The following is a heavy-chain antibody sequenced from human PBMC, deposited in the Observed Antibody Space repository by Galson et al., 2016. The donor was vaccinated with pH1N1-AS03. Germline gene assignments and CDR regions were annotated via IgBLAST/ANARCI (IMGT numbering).Heavy chain of an antibody. D-gene: IGHD2-2*02. Sequence: SETLSLTCAVSGGSVSLSSSYWGWIRQPPGKGLEWIGSIYYTGDTYYNPSLRSRIVISVDTSKNQFSLNLRSVTAADTAVHSGARLHYCTTTRCHKTFWHFDRWGCGTLVSVSS. CDR1: GGSVSLSSSY. CDR2: IYYTGDT. CDR3: ARLHYCTTTRCHKTFWHFDR. V-gene: IGHV4-39*01. J-gene: IGHJ2*01.